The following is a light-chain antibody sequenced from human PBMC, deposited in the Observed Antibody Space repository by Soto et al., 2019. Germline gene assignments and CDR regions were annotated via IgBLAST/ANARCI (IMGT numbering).Light chain of an antibody. CDR1: QTVRNNY. J-gene: IGKJ1*01. CDR3: QQYGSSPRT. V-gene: IGKV3-20*01. CDR2: DAS. Sequence: EFVLTQSPGTLSLSPGERATLSCRASQTVRNNYLAWYQQKPGQAPRLLIYDASKRATGIPPRFSGSGSTTDFTLTISRLEPEDFAVYYCQQYGSSPRTFGQGTKVDIK.